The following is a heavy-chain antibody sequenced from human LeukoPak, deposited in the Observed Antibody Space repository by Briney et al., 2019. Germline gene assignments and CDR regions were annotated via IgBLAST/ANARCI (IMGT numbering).Heavy chain of an antibody. CDR2: VNHSGST. CDR3: ARALDYGGNSGGRPFDY. J-gene: IGHJ4*02. Sequence: SETLSLTCAVYGGSFSDYYLSWIRPPPGKGLEWTGEVNHSGSTNSNPSLKSRVTISVDTSKNQFSLKLSSVTAADTAVYYCARALDYGGNSGGRPFDYWGQGTLVTVSS. D-gene: IGHD4-23*01. CDR1: GGSFSDYY. V-gene: IGHV4-34*01.